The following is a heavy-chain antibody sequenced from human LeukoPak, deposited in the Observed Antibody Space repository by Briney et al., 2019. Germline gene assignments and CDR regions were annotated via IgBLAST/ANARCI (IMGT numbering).Heavy chain of an antibody. CDR1: GFTFSSHS. CDR3: ARNVPHYGDYSAANYYYYGMDV. CDR2: ISSSSSFR. D-gene: IGHD4-17*01. Sequence: GVSLRLSRAGSGFTFSSHSINWVRQAPGKGLEWVSSISSSSSFRYYADSVRGRFTISRDNAKNSVYLQMNSLRAEDTAVYYCARNVPHYGDYSAANYYYYGMDVWGQGTTVTVSS. V-gene: IGHV3-21*01. J-gene: IGHJ6*02.